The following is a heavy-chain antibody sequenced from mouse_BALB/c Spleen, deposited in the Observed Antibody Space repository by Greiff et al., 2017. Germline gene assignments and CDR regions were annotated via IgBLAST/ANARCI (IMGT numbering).Heavy chain of an antibody. J-gene: IGHJ3*01. Sequence: QVQLQQSGAELAKPGASVKMSCKASGYTFTSYWMHWVKQRPGQGLEWIGYINPSTGYTEYNQKFKDKATLTADKSSSTAYMQLSSLTSEDSAVYYCARDPYGNTAWFAYWGQGTLVTVSA. CDR2: INPSTGYT. D-gene: IGHD2-10*02. CDR3: ARDPYGNTAWFAY. CDR1: GYTFTSYW. V-gene: IGHV1-7*01.